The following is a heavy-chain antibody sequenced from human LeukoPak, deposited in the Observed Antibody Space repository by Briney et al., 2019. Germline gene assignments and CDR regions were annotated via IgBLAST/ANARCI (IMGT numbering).Heavy chain of an antibody. CDR1: GYTFTGYY. V-gene: IGHV1-2*02. CDR2: INPNSGGT. J-gene: IGHJ4*02. D-gene: IGHD6-13*01. Sequence: ASVEISCKASGYTFTGYYMHWVRQAPGQGLEWMGWINPNSGGTNYAQKFQGRVTMTRDTSISTAYVELSRLRSDDTAVYYCARTGGYSSSWSDYWGQGTLVTVSS. CDR3: ARTGGYSSSWSDY.